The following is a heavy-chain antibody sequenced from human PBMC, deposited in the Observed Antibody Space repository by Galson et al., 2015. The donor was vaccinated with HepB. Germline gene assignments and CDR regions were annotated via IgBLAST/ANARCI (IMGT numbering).Heavy chain of an antibody. D-gene: IGHD1-1*01. CDR1: GDSVSSHSAA. Sequence: CAISGDSVSSHSAAWNWIRQSPSRGLEWLGRTYYRSKWYNDYAVSVKSRITINPDTSKNQFSLQLNSVTPEDTAVYYCARLGLDRGGFDYWGQGTLVTVSS. V-gene: IGHV6-1*01. CDR3: ARLGLDRGGFDY. CDR2: TYYRSKWYN. J-gene: IGHJ4*02.